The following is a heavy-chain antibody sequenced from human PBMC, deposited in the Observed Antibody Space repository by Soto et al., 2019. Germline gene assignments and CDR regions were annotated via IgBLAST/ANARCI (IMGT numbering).Heavy chain of an antibody. CDR3: ARLPTGYSSSWSHEFDY. V-gene: IGHV1-69*02. Sequence: SVKVSCKASGGTFSSYTISWVRQAPGQGLEWMGRIIPILGIANYNPSLKSRVTISVDTSKNQFSLKLSSVTAADTAVYYCARLPTGYSSSWSHEFDYWGQGTLVTVSS. D-gene: IGHD6-13*01. CDR1: GGTFSSYT. J-gene: IGHJ4*02. CDR2: IIPILGIA.